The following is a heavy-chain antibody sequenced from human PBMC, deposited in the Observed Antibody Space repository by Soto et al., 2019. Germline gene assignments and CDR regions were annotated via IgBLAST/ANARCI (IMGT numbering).Heavy chain of an antibody. D-gene: IGHD3-22*01. V-gene: IGHV3-23*01. CDR2: ITESGTAT. J-gene: IGHJ4*02. CDR1: GFSFSTCA. CDR3: AKGSPDSRGYHFFFDY. Sequence: PGGSLRLSCAASGFSFSTCAMSWVRQASGKGLEWVSSITESGTATYHADSVKGRFIISRDNSKNTLFLQMNSLRAEDTAVYYCAKGSPDSRGYHFFFDYWGQGTLVTVSS.